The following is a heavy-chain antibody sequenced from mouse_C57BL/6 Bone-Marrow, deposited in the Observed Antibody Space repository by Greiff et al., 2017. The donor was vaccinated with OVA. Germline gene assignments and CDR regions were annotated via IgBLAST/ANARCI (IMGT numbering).Heavy chain of an antibody. CDR1: GFTFSSYA. Sequence: EVHLVESGEGLVKPGGSLTLSCAASGFTFSSYAMSWVRQTPEQRLEWVAYISSGGDYIYYADTVKGRFTISRDNARNTLYLQMSSLKSEDTAMYYCTREAVVASGDYFDYWGQGTTLTVSS. D-gene: IGHD1-1*01. J-gene: IGHJ2*01. CDR2: ISSGGDYI. V-gene: IGHV5-9-1*02. CDR3: TREAVVASGDYFDY.